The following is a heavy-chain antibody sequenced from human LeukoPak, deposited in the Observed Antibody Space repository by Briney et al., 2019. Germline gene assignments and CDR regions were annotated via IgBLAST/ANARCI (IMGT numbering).Heavy chain of an antibody. J-gene: IGHJ4*02. CDR3: ARANKEYSYGTFDY. D-gene: IGHD5-18*01. CDR1: GCSISSYY. Sequence: KASETLSLTCTVSGCSISSYYWSWIRQPPGKGLEWIGYIYYSGSTNYNPSLKSRVTISVDTSKNQFSLKLSSVTAADTAVYYCARANKEYSYGTFDYWGQGTLVTVSS. CDR2: IYYSGST. V-gene: IGHV4-59*01.